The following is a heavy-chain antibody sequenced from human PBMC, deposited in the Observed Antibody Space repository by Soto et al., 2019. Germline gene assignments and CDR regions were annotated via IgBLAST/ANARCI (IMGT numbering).Heavy chain of an antibody. Sequence: GASVNVSCKASGYTFSSHAMHCVRQAPGQMLEWMGWINAGNGNTKYSQSFQGRVAITRDTSASTAYMELRSLRSEDTAVYYCARDGARITVFGVGYYFDYWGQGTLVTVSS. CDR1: GYTFSSHA. CDR2: INAGNGNT. CDR3: ARDGARITVFGVGYYFDY. V-gene: IGHV1-3*01. D-gene: IGHD3-3*01. J-gene: IGHJ4*02.